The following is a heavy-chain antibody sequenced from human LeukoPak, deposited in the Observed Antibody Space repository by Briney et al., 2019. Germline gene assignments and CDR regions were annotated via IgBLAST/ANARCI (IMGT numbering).Heavy chain of an antibody. Sequence: SETLSLTCAVYGGSFSGYYWSWIRQPPGKGLEWIGEINHSGSTNYNPSLKSRVTISVDTSKNQFSLKLSSVTAADTAVYYCARGGPYDFWSGSRYGMDVWGQGTTVTVSS. J-gene: IGHJ6*02. CDR3: ARGGPYDFWSGSRYGMDV. D-gene: IGHD3-3*01. CDR1: GGSFSGYY. CDR2: INHSGST. V-gene: IGHV4-34*01.